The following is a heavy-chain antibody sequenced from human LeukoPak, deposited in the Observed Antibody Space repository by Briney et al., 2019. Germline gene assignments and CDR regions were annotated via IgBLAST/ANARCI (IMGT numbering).Heavy chain of an antibody. CDR2: INEDGSGK. J-gene: IGHJ4*02. CDR1: GFTFKNYW. Sequence: PGGSLRLSCAAAGFTFKNYWMGWVRQAPGKGLEWVANINEDGSGKYYVDSVKGRFTISRDNAKNSLYLQMNILRAEDTAVFYCLSGPGHCGQGTLVTVSS. V-gene: IGHV3-7*01. CDR3: LSGPGH.